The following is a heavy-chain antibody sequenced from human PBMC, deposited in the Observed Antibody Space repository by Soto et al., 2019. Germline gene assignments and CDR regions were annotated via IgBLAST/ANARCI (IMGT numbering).Heavy chain of an antibody. CDR2: ISSSSSYI. Sequence: VQLVESGGGLVKPGGSLRLSCAASGFTFSSYSMNWVRQAPGKGLEWVSSISSSSSYIYYADSVKGRFTISRDNAKNSLYLQMNSLRAEDTAVYYCARDSFKYCSSTSCYPDYWGQGTLVTVSS. CDR3: ARDSFKYCSSTSCYPDY. J-gene: IGHJ4*02. D-gene: IGHD2-2*01. V-gene: IGHV3-21*01. CDR1: GFTFSSYS.